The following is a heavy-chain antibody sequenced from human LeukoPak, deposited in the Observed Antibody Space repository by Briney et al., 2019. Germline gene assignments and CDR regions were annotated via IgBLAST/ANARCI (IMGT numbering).Heavy chain of an antibody. CDR3: ARDKRYCSRGSCYENWFDP. V-gene: IGHV4-59*01. Sequence: SETLSLTCTVSGGSISSYYWSWIRQPPGKGLEWIGYIYYSGSTNYNPSLKSRVTISVDTSKSQFSLKLSSVTAADTAVYYCARDKRYCSRGSCYENWFDPWGQGTLVTVSS. CDR2: IYYSGST. CDR1: GGSISSYY. D-gene: IGHD2-15*01. J-gene: IGHJ5*02.